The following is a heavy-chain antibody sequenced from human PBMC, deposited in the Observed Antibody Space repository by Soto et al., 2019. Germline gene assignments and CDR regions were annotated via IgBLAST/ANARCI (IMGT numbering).Heavy chain of an antibody. CDR3: VRTVGSNPRPADY. Sequence: ASVKVSCKASGYTFTSYDINWVRQATGQGLEWMGWINPNNGNTDYAQKLQGRVTMTTDTSTSTAYMELRSLRSDDTGVYYCVRTVGSNPRPADYWGQGTLVTVSS. CDR2: INPNNGNT. D-gene: IGHD3-10*01. V-gene: IGHV1-18*01. J-gene: IGHJ4*02. CDR1: GYTFTSYD.